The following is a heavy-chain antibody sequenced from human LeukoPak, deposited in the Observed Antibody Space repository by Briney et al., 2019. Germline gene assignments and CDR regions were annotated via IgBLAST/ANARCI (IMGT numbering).Heavy chain of an antibody. CDR1: GGSISSSNW. Sequence: SGTLSLTCAVSGGSISSSNWWSWVRQPPGKGLELIGEIHHSGSTNYNPSLKSRVTISVDKSKNQFSLKLSSVTAADTAVYYCARLDYGGNSDDYWGQGTLVTVSS. J-gene: IGHJ4*02. V-gene: IGHV4-4*02. CDR2: IHHSGST. CDR3: ARLDYGGNSDDY. D-gene: IGHD4-23*01.